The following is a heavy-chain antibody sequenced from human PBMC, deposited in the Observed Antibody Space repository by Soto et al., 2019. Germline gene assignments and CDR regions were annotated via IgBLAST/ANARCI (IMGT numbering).Heavy chain of an antibody. J-gene: IGHJ2*01. Sequence: VQLLESGGGLVQPGGSLRLSCAASGFTFSSYAMSWVRQAPGKGLEWVSAISGSGGSTYYADSVKGRFTISRDNSKNTLYLQMNSLRAEDTAVYYCAKSSGKKGMIVVVIHLFNHRYFDLWGRGTLVTVSS. D-gene: IGHD3-22*01. V-gene: IGHV3-23*01. CDR2: ISGSGGST. CDR1: GFTFSSYA. CDR3: AKSSGKKGMIVVVIHLFNHRYFDL.